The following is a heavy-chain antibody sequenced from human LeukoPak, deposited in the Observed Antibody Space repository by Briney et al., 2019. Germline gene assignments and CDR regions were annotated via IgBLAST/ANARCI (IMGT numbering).Heavy chain of an antibody. J-gene: IGHJ3*02. CDR1: GFTVSSNY. Sequence: GSLRLSCAAAGFTVSSNYMSWIRQPPGKGLEWIGYIYYSGSTNYNPSLKSRVTISVDTSKNQFSLKLSSVTAAGTAVYYCARRSHYYDSSGYYYSFDIWGQGTMVTVSS. CDR3: ARRSHYYDSSGYYYSFDI. CDR2: IYYSGST. D-gene: IGHD3-22*01. V-gene: IGHV4-59*08.